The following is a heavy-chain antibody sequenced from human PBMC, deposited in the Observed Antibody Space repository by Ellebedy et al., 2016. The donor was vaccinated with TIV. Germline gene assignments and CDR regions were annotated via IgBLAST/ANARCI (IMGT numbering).Heavy chain of an antibody. Sequence: PGGSLRLSCTVSGLTFSSYPIHWLRLAAGRGLAWVTLISYDETTKYNADSVRCRFTISRDISKNTVYLQMNYLRGDDTALYYCATSAVGHSHGYYFDYWGQGTLVTVSA. J-gene: IGHJ4*02. D-gene: IGHD3-22*01. CDR2: ISYDETTK. CDR3: ATSAVGHSHGYYFDY. CDR1: GLTFSSYP. V-gene: IGHV3-30-3*01.